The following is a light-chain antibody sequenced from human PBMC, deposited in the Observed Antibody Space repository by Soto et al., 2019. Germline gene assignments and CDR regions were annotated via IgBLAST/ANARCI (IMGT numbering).Light chain of an antibody. CDR2: DAS. Sequence: DIQMTQSPSILSASVGDRFTITCRASQSISSWLAWYQQKPGKAPKLLIYDASSLESGVPSRFSGSGSGTEFTLTISSLQPDDFATYYCQHYNSYSEAFGQGTKV. J-gene: IGKJ1*01. CDR1: QSISSW. CDR3: QHYNSYSEA. V-gene: IGKV1-5*01.